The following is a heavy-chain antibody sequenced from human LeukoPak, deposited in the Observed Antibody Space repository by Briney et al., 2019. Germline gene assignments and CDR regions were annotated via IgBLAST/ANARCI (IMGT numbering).Heavy chain of an antibody. CDR2: HSGSSGYT. Sequence: GGSLRLSCAASGFTFSSYAMRWVRQAPGKGLERVSIHSGSSGYTYYADSVKGRFTISRDNSKNTLYLQMNSLRVEDTAVYYCAKYFSSSPPRGPFDYWGQGTLVTVSS. CDR1: GFTFSSYA. J-gene: IGHJ4*02. D-gene: IGHD6-6*01. V-gene: IGHV3-23*01. CDR3: AKYFSSSPPRGPFDY.